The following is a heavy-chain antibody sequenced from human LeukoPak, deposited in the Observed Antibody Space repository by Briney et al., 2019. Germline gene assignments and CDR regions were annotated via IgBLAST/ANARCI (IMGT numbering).Heavy chain of an antibody. CDR1: GDSFSSSDAT. J-gene: IGHJ3*02. CDR2: TYYRSRWSS. D-gene: IGHD4-11*01. V-gene: IGHV6-1*01. CDR3: ARASYRAFYI. Sequence: SQTLSLTCGISGDSFSSSDATWNWIRQSPSRGLEWLGRTYYRSRWSSDYAPSVRSRVTFNSDTAKNQFSLQLNSVTPEDTAVYYCARASYRAFYIWGQGTMVTVSS.